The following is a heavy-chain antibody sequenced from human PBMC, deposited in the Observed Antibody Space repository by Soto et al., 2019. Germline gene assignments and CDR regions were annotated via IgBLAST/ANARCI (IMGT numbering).Heavy chain of an antibody. CDR2: IYYSGST. J-gene: IGHJ5*02. CDR1: GGSISSSSYY. D-gene: IGHD6-6*01. V-gene: IGHV4-39*01. CDR3: ARHRARNWFDP. Sequence: PSETLSLTGIVSGGSISSSSYYWGWIRQPPGKGLEWIGSIYYSGSTYYNPSLESRVTISVDTSKNQFSLKLSSVTAADTAVFYCARHRARNWFDPWGQGTLVTVSA.